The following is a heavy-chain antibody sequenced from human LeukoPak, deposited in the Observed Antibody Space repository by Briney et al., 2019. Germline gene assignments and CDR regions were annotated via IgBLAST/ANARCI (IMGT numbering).Heavy chain of an antibody. CDR1: GFTFSSYW. V-gene: IGHV3-74*01. CDR3: TRAMYTSSSLFDY. J-gene: IGHJ4*02. Sequence: GGSLRLSCAGSGFTFSSYWMHWVRQAPGKGLVWVSRVNGDGSTTNYADSVKGRFTISRDNAKNTLYLQMNSLRAEDTAVYYCTRAMYTSSSLFDYWGQGTPVTVST. CDR2: VNGDGSTT. D-gene: IGHD6-6*01.